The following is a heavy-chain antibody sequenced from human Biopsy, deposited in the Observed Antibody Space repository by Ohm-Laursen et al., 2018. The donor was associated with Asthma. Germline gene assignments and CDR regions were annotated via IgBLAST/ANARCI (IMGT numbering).Heavy chain of an antibody. CDR1: GYTFRSYG. CDR2: ISPVFGST. Sequence: SVKVSCKASGYTFRSYGVSWVRQAPGQGLEWMGGISPVFGSTNIAQKFQGRVTISADIFTKTAYLEVSSLRSDDTAVYYCASPSSSREILYYYYNMGIWGQGTTVTV. CDR3: ASPSSSREILYYYYNMGI. D-gene: IGHD6-13*01. V-gene: IGHV1-69*06. J-gene: IGHJ6*02.